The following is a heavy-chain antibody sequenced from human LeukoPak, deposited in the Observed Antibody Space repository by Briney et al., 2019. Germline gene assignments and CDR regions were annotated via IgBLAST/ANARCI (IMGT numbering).Heavy chain of an antibody. D-gene: IGHD2-2*01. Sequence: SETLSLTCAVSGGSISSSNWWSWVRQPPGKGLEWIGEIYHSGSTNYNPSLKSRVTISVDKSKNQFSLKLSSVTAADTAVYYCASPKNCSSTSCYDAFDIWGQGTMVTVSS. CDR2: IYHSGST. CDR1: GGSISSSNW. V-gene: IGHV4-4*02. J-gene: IGHJ3*02. CDR3: ASPKNCSSTSCYDAFDI.